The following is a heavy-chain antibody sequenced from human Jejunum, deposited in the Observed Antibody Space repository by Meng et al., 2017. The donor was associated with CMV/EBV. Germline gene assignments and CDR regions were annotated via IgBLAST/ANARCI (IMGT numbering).Heavy chain of an antibody. CDR2: IRHDGSED. D-gene: IGHD2-15*01. Sequence: QGQVVESGGGVAQPGGSLRLSCVTSGFPFNIYDMHWVRQAPGKGLDWVTCIRHDGSEDFYVDSVKGRFTISRDNSKNTLYLQMNSLRVDDSALYYCTKGGFDSWGQGTLVTVSS. CDR1: GFPFNIYD. CDR3: TKGGFDS. V-gene: IGHV3-30*02. J-gene: IGHJ4*02.